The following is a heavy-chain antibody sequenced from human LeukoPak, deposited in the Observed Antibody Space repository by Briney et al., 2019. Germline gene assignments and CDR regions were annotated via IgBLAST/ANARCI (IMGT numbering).Heavy chain of an antibody. D-gene: IGHD5-18*01. CDR2: IKQDGSEK. V-gene: IGHV3-7*02. Sequence: PGGSLRLSCAASGXTFSSYWMSWVRQAPGKGLEWVANIKQDGSEKYYVDSVKGRFTISRDNAKNSLYLQMNSLRAEDTAVYYCASRLGGYRFGSSFDSWGQGTLVTVSS. CDR3: ASRLGGYRFGSSFDS. J-gene: IGHJ4*02. CDR1: GXTFSSYW.